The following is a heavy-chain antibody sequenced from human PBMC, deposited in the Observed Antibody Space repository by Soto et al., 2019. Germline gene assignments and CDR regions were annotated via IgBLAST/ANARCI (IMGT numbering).Heavy chain of an antibody. CDR2: ISSSSSYI. D-gene: IGHD6-13*01. Sequence: GGSLRLSCAASGFTFSSYSMNWVRQAPGKGLEWVSSISSSSSYIYYADSVKGRFTSSRDNAKNSLYLQMNSLRAEDTAVYYCARDRGGRYSSSWYAFDIWGQGTMVTVSS. CDR3: ARDRGGRYSSSWYAFDI. J-gene: IGHJ3*02. V-gene: IGHV3-21*01. CDR1: GFTFSSYS.